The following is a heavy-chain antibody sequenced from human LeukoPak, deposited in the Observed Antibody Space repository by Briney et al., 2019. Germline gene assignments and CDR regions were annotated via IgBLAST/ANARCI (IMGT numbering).Heavy chain of an antibody. CDR3: ARFTATVTTYYFDY. J-gene: IGHJ4*02. V-gene: IGHV3-7*01. CDR2: IKQDGSEK. Sequence: GGSLRLSCAASGFTSSSYGMNWVRQAPGKGLEWVANIKQDGSEKYYVDSVKGRFTISRDNAKNSLYLQMNSLRAEDTAVYYCARFTATVTTYYFDYWGQGTLVTVSS. CDR1: GFTSSSYG. D-gene: IGHD4-17*01.